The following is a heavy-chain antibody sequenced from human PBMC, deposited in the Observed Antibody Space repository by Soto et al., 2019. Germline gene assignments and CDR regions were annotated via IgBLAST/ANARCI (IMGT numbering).Heavy chain of an antibody. CDR3: AHAGDYDLLTFDH. Sequence: SVKVSCKASGGTFNSYTINWVRQAPGRGLEWVGQVVPMYDSVNYAENFQGRVTITADKSTKTAYMELTSLRSEDTATYFCAHAGDYDLLTFDHWGPGTLVTVSS. D-gene: IGHD4-17*01. J-gene: IGHJ4*02. CDR1: GGTFNSYT. V-gene: IGHV1-69*06. CDR2: VVPMYDSV.